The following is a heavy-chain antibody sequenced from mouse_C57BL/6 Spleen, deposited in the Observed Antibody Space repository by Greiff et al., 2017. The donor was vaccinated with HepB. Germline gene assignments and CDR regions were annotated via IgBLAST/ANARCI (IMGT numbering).Heavy chain of an antibody. Sequence: EVQLQESGGGLVKPGGSLKLSCAASGFTFSSYTMSWVRQTPEKRLEWVATISGGGGNTYYPDSVKGRFTISRDNAKNTLYLQMSSLRSEDTALYYCASQNWTAWFAYWGQGTLVTVSA. D-gene: IGHD4-1*01. J-gene: IGHJ3*01. CDR2: ISGGGGNT. V-gene: IGHV5-9*01. CDR3: ASQNWTAWFAY. CDR1: GFTFSSYT.